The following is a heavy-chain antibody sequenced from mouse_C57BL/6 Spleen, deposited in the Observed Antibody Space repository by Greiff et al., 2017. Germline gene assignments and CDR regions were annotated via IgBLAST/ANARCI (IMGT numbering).Heavy chain of an antibody. CDR2: IYPSDSET. J-gene: IGHJ2*01. CDR1: GYTFTSYW. CDR3: ARGLRRYFDY. V-gene: IGHV1-61*01. D-gene: IGHD2-2*01. Sequence: QVQLQQPGAELVRPGSSVQLSCKASGYTFTSYWMDWVKQRPGQGLEWIGNIYPSDSETHYNQKFKDKATLTVDKSSSTAYMQLSSLTSEDSAVYYCARGLRRYFDYWGQGTTLTVSS.